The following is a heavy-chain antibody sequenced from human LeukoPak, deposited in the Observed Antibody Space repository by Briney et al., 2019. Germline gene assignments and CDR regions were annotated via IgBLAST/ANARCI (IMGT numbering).Heavy chain of an antibody. CDR3: ASLTPLYSGYDWAEAHSFDY. J-gene: IGHJ4*02. V-gene: IGHV1-69*04. Sequence: ASVKVSCKASGGTFSSYAISWVRQAPGQGLEWMGRIIPILGIANYAQKFQGRVAITADKSTSTAYMELSSLRSEDTAVYYCASLTPLYSGYDWAEAHSFDYWGQGTLITVSS. CDR2: IIPILGIA. CDR1: GGTFSSYA. D-gene: IGHD5-12*01.